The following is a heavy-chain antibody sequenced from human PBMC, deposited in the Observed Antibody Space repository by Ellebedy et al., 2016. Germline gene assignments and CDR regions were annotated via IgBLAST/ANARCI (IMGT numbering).Heavy chain of an antibody. Sequence: ASVKVSCXASGYTFTGYYMHWVRQAPGQGLEWMGWINPNSGGTNYAQKFQGRVTMTRDTSISTAYMELSRLRSDDTAVYYCARAGAGYCSSTSCYGYNWLDPWGQGTLVTVSS. V-gene: IGHV1-2*02. D-gene: IGHD2-2*01. CDR1: GYTFTGYY. CDR2: INPNSGGT. J-gene: IGHJ5*02. CDR3: ARAGAGYCSSTSCYGYNWLDP.